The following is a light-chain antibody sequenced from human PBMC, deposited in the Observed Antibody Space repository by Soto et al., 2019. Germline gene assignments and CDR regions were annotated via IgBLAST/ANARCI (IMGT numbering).Light chain of an antibody. CDR3: QQYYDTPWT. CDR2: WAF. V-gene: IGKV4-1*01. Sequence: DIVMTQSPDSLAVSLGERATINCKSSQSVLYNSNNKNYFAWYQQKPGQAPKLLIYWAFSRESGVPDRFSGSGSGTDFTLTISSLQAEDVAVYYCQQYYDTPWTFGQGTKVEIK. J-gene: IGKJ1*01. CDR1: QSVLYNSNNKNY.